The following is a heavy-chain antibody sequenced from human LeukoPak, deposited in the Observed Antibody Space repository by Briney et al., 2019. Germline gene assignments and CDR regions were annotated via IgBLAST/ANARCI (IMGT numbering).Heavy chain of an antibody. J-gene: IGHJ4*02. Sequence: GGSLRLSRAASGFTFSSYAMHWVRQAPGKGLEYVSAISNNGVRIYYANSVKGRFSISRDNSKNTLYLQMGSLRTEDMAVYYCARDLSGGGLDYWGQGTLVTVSS. CDR1: GFTFSSYA. CDR3: ARDLSGGGLDY. CDR2: ISNNGVRI. V-gene: IGHV3-64*01. D-gene: IGHD3-10*01.